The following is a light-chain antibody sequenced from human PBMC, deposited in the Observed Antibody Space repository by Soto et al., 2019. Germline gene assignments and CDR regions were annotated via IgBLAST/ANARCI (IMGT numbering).Light chain of an antibody. V-gene: IGLV2-14*01. J-gene: IGLJ1*01. Sequence: HSALTQPASVSGSPGQSITISCTGTSSDVGGYNYVSWYQQHPGKAPKLIIYEVSHRPSGASNHFSGYKSGNTASLTISGLQPEDEADYYCSSYTSTSTPCVFGTGTKLTVL. CDR3: SSYTSTSTPCV. CDR1: SSDVGGYNY. CDR2: EVS.